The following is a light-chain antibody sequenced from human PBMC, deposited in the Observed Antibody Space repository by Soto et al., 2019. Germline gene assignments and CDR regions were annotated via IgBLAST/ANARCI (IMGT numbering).Light chain of an antibody. CDR1: SSDVGGYNY. CDR2: EVS. Sequence: QSALTQPPSASGSPGQSVTISCTGTSSDVGGYNYVSWYQQHPGKAPKLIIYEVSMRPSGVPDRFSGSKSGNTASLTVAGQQAEDEADYYCSSYAGSNAWVFGGGTKVTVL. CDR3: SSYAGSNAWV. J-gene: IGLJ3*02. V-gene: IGLV2-8*01.